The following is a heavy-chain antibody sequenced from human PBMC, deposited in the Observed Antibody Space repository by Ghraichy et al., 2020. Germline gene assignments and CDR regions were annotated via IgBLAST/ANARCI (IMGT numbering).Heavy chain of an antibody. J-gene: IGHJ4*02. CDR2: ISGSGGGT. CDR3: ALWRERLTGDLSHYFDC. CDR1: GFTFSRSA. D-gene: IGHD7-27*01. Sequence: GGSLRLSCAASGFTFSRSAMSWVRRAPGKGLEWVSAISGSGGGTYYADSVKGRFTISRDNSKSTLYLQMNSLRAEDTAVYYCALWRERLTGDLSHYFDCWGQGTLVTVSS. V-gene: IGHV3-23*01.